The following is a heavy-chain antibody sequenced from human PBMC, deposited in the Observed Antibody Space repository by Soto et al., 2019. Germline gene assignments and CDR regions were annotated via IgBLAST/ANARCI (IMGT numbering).Heavy chain of an antibody. CDR3: AKDPGGYSSSWYVDV. D-gene: IGHD6-13*01. J-gene: IGHJ6*02. CDR2: IYYSGIT. CDR1: GGSISSGDYF. Sequence: SETLSLTCTVSGGSISSGDYFWSWIRQTPGKGLEWIGYIYYSGITYYNPSLRSRVTISVDTSNNQFSLKVISVTAADTAVYYCAKDPGGYSSSWYVDVWGQGTTVTVSS. V-gene: IGHV4-30-4*01.